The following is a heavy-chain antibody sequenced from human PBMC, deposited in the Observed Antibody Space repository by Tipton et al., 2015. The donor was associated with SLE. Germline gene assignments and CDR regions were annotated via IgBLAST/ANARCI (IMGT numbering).Heavy chain of an antibody. J-gene: IGHJ4*02. CDR1: GGSISSCGYY. Sequence: TLSLTCTVSGGSISSCGYYWSWIRQHPGKGLEWFGYIYYSGSTYSNPSLKSRVTISVDTSKNQFSLKLSSVTAADTAVYYCAAEYYSSSWIHPIDFWGQGMLVTVSS. CDR3: AAEYYSSSWIHPIDF. D-gene: IGHD6-6*01. V-gene: IGHV4-31*03. CDR2: IYYSGST.